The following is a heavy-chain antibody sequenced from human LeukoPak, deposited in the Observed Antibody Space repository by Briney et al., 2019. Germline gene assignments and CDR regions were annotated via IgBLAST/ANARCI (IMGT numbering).Heavy chain of an antibody. CDR3: ARVNGYDYIDY. V-gene: IGHV3-11*01. J-gene: IGHJ4*02. Sequence: GGSLRLSCAASGFIFSDYYMSWIRQAPGKGLEWVSHISSSSTIYYADSVKGRFITSRDNAKNSLYLQMNSLRAEDTAVYYCARVNGYDYIDYWGQGTLVTVSS. CDR1: GFIFSDYY. D-gene: IGHD5-12*01. CDR2: ISSSSTI.